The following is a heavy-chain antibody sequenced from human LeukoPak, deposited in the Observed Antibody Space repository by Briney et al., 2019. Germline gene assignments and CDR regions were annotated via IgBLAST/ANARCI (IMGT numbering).Heavy chain of an antibody. CDR2: ISGSGGQT. CDR3: AKVDSGILTAYYFDY. V-gene: IGHV3-23*01. J-gene: IGHJ4*02. D-gene: IGHD3-9*01. Sequence: GGSLRLSCAASGFTFSSYGMSWVRQAPGKGLEWVSVISGSGGQTYYADSVKGRFTISRDNSKNTLYLQMNSLRAEDTAVYYCAKVDSGILTAYYFDYWGQGTLVTVSS. CDR1: GFTFSSYG.